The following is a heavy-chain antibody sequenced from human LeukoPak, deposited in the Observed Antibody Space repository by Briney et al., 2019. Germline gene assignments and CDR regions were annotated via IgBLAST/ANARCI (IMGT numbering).Heavy chain of an antibody. D-gene: IGHD3-10*01. J-gene: IGHJ5*02. CDR2: ISAYNGNT. CDR3: ARLVPWFGELVAVWWFDP. CDR1: GYTFTSYG. Sequence: ASVTVSCKASGYTFTSYGISWVRPAPGQGLEWMGWISAYNGNTNYAQKLQGRVTMTTDTSTSTAYMELRSLRSGDTAVYYCARLVPWFGELVAVWWFDPWGQGTLVTVSS. V-gene: IGHV1-18*01.